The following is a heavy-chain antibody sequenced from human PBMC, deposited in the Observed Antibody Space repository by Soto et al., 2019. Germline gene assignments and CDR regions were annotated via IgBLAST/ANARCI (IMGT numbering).Heavy chain of an antibody. D-gene: IGHD2-2*01. Sequence: VSLNSAGKGSGYSFTSYWIGWVRQMRGKGRDWMGIIYPGDSDTRYSPSFQGQVTISADKSISTAYPQWSSLKASDTAMYYCARVGIVVVPGAIDYWCHGRQVTVSP. V-gene: IGHV5-51*01. CDR3: ARVGIVVVPGAIDY. CDR1: GYSFTSYW. CDR2: IYPGDSDT. J-gene: IGHJ4*01.